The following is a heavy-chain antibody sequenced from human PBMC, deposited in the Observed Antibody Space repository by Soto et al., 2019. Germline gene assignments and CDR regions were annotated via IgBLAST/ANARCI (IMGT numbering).Heavy chain of an antibody. CDR2: MNPNSGST. CDR1: GYTFTSCY. V-gene: IGHV1-8*02. D-gene: IGHD2-21*01. J-gene: IGHJ4*02. CDR3: VRAPLDYYSADYFDN. Sequence: GASVGLSCRASGYTFTSCYRRWVRQGPGQGLEWMGRMNPNSGSTGYAQKFQGRVTMTRDNSITTAYMELSSLRSEDTAVYFCVRAPLDYYSADYFDNWGQGTLVTVSS.